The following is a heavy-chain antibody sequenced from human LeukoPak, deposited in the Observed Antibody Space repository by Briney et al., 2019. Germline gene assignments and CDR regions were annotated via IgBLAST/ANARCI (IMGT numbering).Heavy chain of an antibody. CDR2: IIHIGLT. CDR1: GGSFSGSY. J-gene: IGHJ4*02. D-gene: IGHD6-19*01. Sequence: SETLSLTCAVYGGSFSGSYWSWIRQPPGEGLEWIGEIIHIGLTNYNPSLKSRVTISVDTSKNQFSLKLGYVTAADTAVYYCARGKVRPGRVAGSPRPAYKKFDYWGQGTLVTVSS. CDR3: ARGKVRPGRVAGSPRPAYKKFDY. V-gene: IGHV4-34*01.